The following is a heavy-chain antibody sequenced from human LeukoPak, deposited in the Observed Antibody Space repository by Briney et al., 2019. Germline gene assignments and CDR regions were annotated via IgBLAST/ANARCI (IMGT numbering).Heavy chain of an antibody. CDR1: GFTFSNYW. J-gene: IGHJ4*02. D-gene: IGHD3-9*01. CDR2: ISYDGSNK. V-gene: IGHV3-30-3*01. Sequence: GGSLRLSCVASGFTFSNYWMHWVRQPPGKGLEWVAVISYDGSNKYYADSVKGRFTISRDNSKNTLYLQMNSLRAEDTAVYYCARVSVFRSFVRRGHSFDSWGQGTLVTVSS. CDR3: ARVSVFRSFVRRGHSFDS.